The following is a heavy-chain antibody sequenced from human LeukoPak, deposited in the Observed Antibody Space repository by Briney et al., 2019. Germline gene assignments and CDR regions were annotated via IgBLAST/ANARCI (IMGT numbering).Heavy chain of an antibody. D-gene: IGHD6-13*01. V-gene: IGHV3-30-3*01. CDR2: ISHDGSTK. Sequence: GGSLRLSCAASGFTFSYYAIHWVRQAPGKGLDWVAVISHDGSTKFYADSVKGRFTISRDNSKNTLFLHMNSLRTDDTAVYYCARAVVGKEDLDYWGQGTLVTVSS. CDR3: ARAVVGKEDLDY. CDR1: GFTFSYYA. J-gene: IGHJ4*02.